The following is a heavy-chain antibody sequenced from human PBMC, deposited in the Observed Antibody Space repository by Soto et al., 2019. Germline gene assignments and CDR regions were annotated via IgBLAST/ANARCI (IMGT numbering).Heavy chain of an antibody. CDR3: ARDLLNPYPGYCSGGSCYPYGMDV. V-gene: IGHV1-69*13. CDR2: IIPIFGTA. J-gene: IGHJ6*02. Sequence: GASVKVSCKASGGTFSSYAISWVRQAPGQGLEWMGGIIPIFGTANYAQKFQGRVTITADESTSTAYMELSSLRSEDTAVYYCARDLLNPYPGYCSGGSCYPYGMDVWGQGTTVTVSS. CDR1: GGTFSSYA. D-gene: IGHD2-15*01.